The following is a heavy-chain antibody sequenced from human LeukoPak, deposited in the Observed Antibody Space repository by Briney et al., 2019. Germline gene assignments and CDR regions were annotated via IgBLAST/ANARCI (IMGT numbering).Heavy chain of an antibody. J-gene: IGHJ4*02. Sequence: GGSLRLSCAASGFTFDDYAMHWVRQAPGKGLEWVSGISWNSGSIGYADSVKGRFTISRDNAKNSLYLQMNSLRAEDTALYYCAKDYGDYGSVGAFDYWGQGTLVTDSS. CDR2: ISWNSGSI. CDR3: AKDYGDYGSVGAFDY. V-gene: IGHV3-9*01. D-gene: IGHD4-17*01. CDR1: GFTFDDYA.